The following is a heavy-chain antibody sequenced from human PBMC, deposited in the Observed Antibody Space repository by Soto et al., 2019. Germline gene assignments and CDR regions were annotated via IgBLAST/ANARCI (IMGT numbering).Heavy chain of an antibody. Sequence: QVQLVQSGAEVKKPGASVKVSCKASGYTFTSYAMHWVRQAPGQRLEWMGWINAGNGNTKYSQKFQGRVTITRDTSARAAYMELSSLRSEDTAVYYCARGVAGPPHWFDPWGQGTLVTVSS. D-gene: IGHD6-19*01. CDR1: GYTFTSYA. J-gene: IGHJ5*02. CDR2: INAGNGNT. V-gene: IGHV1-3*01. CDR3: ARGVAGPPHWFDP.